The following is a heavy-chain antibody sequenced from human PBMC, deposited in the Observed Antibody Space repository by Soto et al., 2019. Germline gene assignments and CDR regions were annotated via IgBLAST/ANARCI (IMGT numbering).Heavy chain of an antibody. D-gene: IGHD2-2*03. J-gene: IGHJ4*02. CDR2: IIPILGIA. V-gene: IGHV1-69*02. Sequence: SVKVSCKASGGTFSSYTISWVRQAPGQGLEWMGRIIPILGIANYAQKFQGRVTITADKSTSTAYMELSSLRSEDTAVYYCASLDIVVVPAPNEPFDYWGQGTLVTVS. CDR1: GGTFSSYT. CDR3: ASLDIVVVPAPNEPFDY.